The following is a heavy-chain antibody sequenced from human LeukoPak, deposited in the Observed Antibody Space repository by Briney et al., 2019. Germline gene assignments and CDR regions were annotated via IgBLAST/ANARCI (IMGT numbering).Heavy chain of an antibody. D-gene: IGHD5-12*01. CDR2: ITPDGGTT. J-gene: IGHJ4*02. Sequence: PGGSPRLSCAASGFALSGYVMHWVRQAPGKGPESVSAITPDGGTTYYANSVKGRFTISRDNSKNTLYLHVDSLTTEDMAVYYCARENPQGGSDYWGQGTLVTVSS. CDR3: ARENPQGGSDY. CDR1: GFALSGYV. V-gene: IGHV3-64*01.